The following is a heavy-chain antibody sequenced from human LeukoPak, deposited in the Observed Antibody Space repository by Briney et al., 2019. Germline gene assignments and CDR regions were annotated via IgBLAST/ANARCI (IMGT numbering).Heavy chain of an antibody. Sequence: LSLTCAVYGGSFSGYYWSWIRQAPGKGLEWVSYISSSGSTIYYADSVKGRFTISRDNAKNSLYLQMNSLRAEDTAVYYCARGFDLPQNWGQGTLVTVSS. D-gene: IGHD3-9*01. V-gene: IGHV3-11*01. J-gene: IGHJ4*02. CDR3: ARGFDLPQN. CDR2: ISSSGSTI. CDR1: GGSFSGYY.